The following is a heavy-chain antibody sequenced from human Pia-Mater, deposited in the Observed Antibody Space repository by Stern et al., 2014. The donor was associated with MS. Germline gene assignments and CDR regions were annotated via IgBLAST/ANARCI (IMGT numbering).Heavy chain of an antibody. D-gene: IGHD3-9*01. Sequence: VQLVESGAEVKKPGSSVKVSCKASGGTFTVYAINWLRQAPGQGVEWVGGIIPIFGTANYAQKFQGRVTITADESTRTSSMQLSSLRYDDTAVYYCARDGRHTDNYGLDVWGQGTTVTVSS. CDR3: ARDGRHTDNYGLDV. V-gene: IGHV1-69*01. CDR2: IIPIFGTA. J-gene: IGHJ6*02. CDR1: GGTFTVYA.